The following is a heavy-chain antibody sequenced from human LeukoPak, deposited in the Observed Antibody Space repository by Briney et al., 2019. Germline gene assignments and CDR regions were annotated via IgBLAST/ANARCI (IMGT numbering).Heavy chain of an antibody. CDR3: AKDLPPTIMIA. V-gene: IGHV3-30*02. CDR1: GFTFSTYG. D-gene: IGHD2-2*02. J-gene: IGHJ5*02. Sequence: PGGSLRLSCAASGFTFSTYGTQWVRQAPGKGLEWLSFIWFDGSSKHYADSVKGRFIISRDNSKSTLYLEMNSLRPEDTGVYYCAKDLPPTIMIAWGQGTLVTVSS. CDR2: IWFDGSSK.